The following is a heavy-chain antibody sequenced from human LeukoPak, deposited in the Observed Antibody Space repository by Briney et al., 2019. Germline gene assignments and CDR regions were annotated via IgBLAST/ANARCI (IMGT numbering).Heavy chain of an antibody. Sequence: ASVKVSCKASGGTFSSYAISWVRQAPGQGLEWMGGIIPIFGTANYAQKFQGRVTITADESTSTAYMELSSLRSEDTAVYYCASLWGSKQVATEGWGQGTLVTVSS. CDR3: ASLWGSKQVATEG. CDR1: GGTFSSYA. V-gene: IGHV1-69*13. CDR2: IIPIFGTA. D-gene: IGHD5-12*01. J-gene: IGHJ4*02.